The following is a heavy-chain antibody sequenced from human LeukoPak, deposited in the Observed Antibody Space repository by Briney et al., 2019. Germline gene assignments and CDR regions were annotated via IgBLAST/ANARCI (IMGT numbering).Heavy chain of an antibody. Sequence: SETLSLTCTVSGGSISSYYWSWIRQPPGKGLEWIGRIYTSGSTNYSPSLKSRVTMSVDTSKNQFSLKLSSVTAADTAVYYCARGTVIAGDGWFDPWGQGTLVTVSS. D-gene: IGHD2-21*01. J-gene: IGHJ5*02. V-gene: IGHV4-4*07. CDR1: GGSISSYY. CDR2: IYTSGST. CDR3: ARGTVIAGDGWFDP.